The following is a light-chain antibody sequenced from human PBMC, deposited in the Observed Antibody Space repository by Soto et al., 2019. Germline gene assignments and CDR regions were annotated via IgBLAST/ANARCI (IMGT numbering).Light chain of an antibody. CDR1: QILNNR. CDR3: QQSYITLYS. J-gene: IGKJ2*01. CDR2: GAF. V-gene: IGKV1-39*01. Sequence: IQMTQSPSTLSASVGDRVTITCRASQILNNRLSWYQQKPGKAPNLLISGAFNLQSGVPSRFSGSGSGTDFTLTISSLQPEDSATYYCQQSYITLYSFGQGTRLEIK.